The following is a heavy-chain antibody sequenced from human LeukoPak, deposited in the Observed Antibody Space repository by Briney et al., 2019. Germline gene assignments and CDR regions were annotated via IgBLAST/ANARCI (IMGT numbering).Heavy chain of an antibody. D-gene: IGHD1-26*01. Sequence: GGSLRLSCAASGFNFTTHGMNWVRQAPGKGLEWLSSISSSGSYTYYTDSVKGRFTISRDNAKNSLYLQMNSLRAEDTAVYYCARYVRSYYDSEREPFDYWGQGTLVTVSS. CDR3: ARYVRSYYDSEREPFDY. J-gene: IGHJ4*02. CDR2: ISSSGSYT. CDR1: GFNFTTHG. V-gene: IGHV3-21*01.